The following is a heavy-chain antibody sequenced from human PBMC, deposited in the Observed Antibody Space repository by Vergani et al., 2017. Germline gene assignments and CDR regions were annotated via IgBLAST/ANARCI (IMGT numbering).Heavy chain of an antibody. V-gene: IGHV3-11*01. CDR2: ISSSGSTI. D-gene: IGHD3-22*01. J-gene: IGHJ6*02. CDR1: GFTFSDYY. CDR3: ARKHISNYYDCSGYYYMGDYYGMDV. Sequence: QVQLVESGGGLVKPGGSLRLSCAASGFTFSDYYMSWIRQAPGKGLEWVSYISSSGSTIYYADSVKGRFTISRDNAKNSLYLQMNSLRAEDTAVYYCARKHISNYYDCSGYYYMGDYYGMDVWGQGTTVTVSS.